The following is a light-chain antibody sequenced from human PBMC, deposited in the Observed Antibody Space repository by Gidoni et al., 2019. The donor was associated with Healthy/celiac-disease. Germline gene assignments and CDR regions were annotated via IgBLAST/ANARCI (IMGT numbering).Light chain of an antibody. Sequence: SYELTQLPSVSVSPGQTASITCSGDKLGDKYACWYQQKPGQSPVLVIYQDSKRPSGIPERFSGSNSGNTATLTISGTQAMDEADYYCQAWDSSTYVFGTGTKVTV. CDR3: QAWDSSTYV. V-gene: IGLV3-1*01. J-gene: IGLJ1*01. CDR2: QDS. CDR1: KLGDKY.